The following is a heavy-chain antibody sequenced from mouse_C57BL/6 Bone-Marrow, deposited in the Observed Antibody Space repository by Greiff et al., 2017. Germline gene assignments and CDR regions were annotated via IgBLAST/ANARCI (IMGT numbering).Heavy chain of an antibody. CDR1: GFTFSSYG. CDR3: ARRDYDWFAY. D-gene: IGHD2-4*01. J-gene: IGHJ3*01. CDR2: ISSGGSYT. Sequence: DVQLVESGGDLVKPGGSLKLSCAASGFTFSSYGMSWVRQTPDKRLEWVATISSGGSYTYYPDSVKGRFTISRDNAKNTLYLQMSSLKSEDTAMYYCARRDYDWFAYWGQGTLVTVSA. V-gene: IGHV5-6*01.